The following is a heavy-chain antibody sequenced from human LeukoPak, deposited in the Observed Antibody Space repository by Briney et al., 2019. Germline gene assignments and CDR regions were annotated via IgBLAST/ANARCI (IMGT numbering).Heavy chain of an antibody. D-gene: IGHD2-2*02. CDR3: TSDNQLLYSGYYYYMDV. Sequence: GGSLRLSCTASGFTFGDYAMSWVRQAPGKGLEWVGFIRSKAYGGTTEYAASVKGRFTISRDDSKSIAYLQMNSLKTEDTAVYYCTSDNQLLYSGYYYYMDVWGKGTTVTVSS. J-gene: IGHJ6*03. CDR1: GFTFGDYA. V-gene: IGHV3-49*04. CDR2: IRSKAYGGTT.